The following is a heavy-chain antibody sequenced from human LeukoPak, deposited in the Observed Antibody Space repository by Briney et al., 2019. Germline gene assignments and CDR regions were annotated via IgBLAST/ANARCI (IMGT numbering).Heavy chain of an antibody. D-gene: IGHD3-22*01. Sequence: SGGSLRLSCAASGFTFSSYGMYWVRQAPGKGLEWVAVIWYDGSNKYYADSVKGRFTISRDNSKNTLYLQMNSLRAEDTAVYYCARDDDVSSGEDYYYYYGMDVWGQGTTVTVSS. CDR1: GFTFSSYG. CDR2: IWYDGSNK. J-gene: IGHJ6*02. V-gene: IGHV3-33*08. CDR3: ARDDDVSSGEDYYYYYGMDV.